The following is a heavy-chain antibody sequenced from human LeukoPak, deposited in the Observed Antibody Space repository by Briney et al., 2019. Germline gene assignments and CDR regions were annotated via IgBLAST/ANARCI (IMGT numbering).Heavy chain of an antibody. V-gene: IGHV3-23*01. J-gene: IGHJ4*02. CDR1: GFTFSSYA. CDR2: ISGSGGST. CDR3: AKDRGGSPSKIYFDY. Sequence: GGSLRLSCAASGFTFSSYAMSWVRQAPGKGLEWVSAISGSGGSTYYADSVKGRFTISRDNSKTTLYLQMNSLRAEDTAVYYCAKDRGGSPSKIYFDYWGQGTLVTVSS. D-gene: IGHD2-15*01.